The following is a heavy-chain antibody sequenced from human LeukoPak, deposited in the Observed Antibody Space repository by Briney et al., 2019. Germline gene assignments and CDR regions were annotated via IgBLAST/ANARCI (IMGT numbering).Heavy chain of an antibody. CDR3: AKDQEIKGTTLFYFDF. CDR1: GFTFSSYG. D-gene: IGHD1-14*01. CDR2: IRYDGSNK. Sequence: PGGSLRLSCAASGFTFSSYGMHWVRQAPGKGLEWVAFIRYDGSNKYYAESVKGRFTISRDNSKRTVFLQMNSLRVDDTAVYYCAKDQEIKGTTLFYFDFWGQGNQVTVSS. J-gene: IGHJ4*02. V-gene: IGHV3-30*02.